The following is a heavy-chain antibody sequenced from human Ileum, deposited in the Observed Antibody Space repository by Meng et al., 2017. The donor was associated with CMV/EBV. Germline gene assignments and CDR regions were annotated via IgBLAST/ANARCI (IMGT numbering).Heavy chain of an antibody. CDR3: ANLQTLIAVAGNGMDV. J-gene: IGHJ6*02. CDR1: GYSFTGYY. CDR2: INPNSGGT. D-gene: IGHD6-19*01. Sequence: ASVKVSCKATGYSFTGYYIHWVRQATGQGREWMGWINPNSGGTNYAQKFQGRVTMTRDTSISTAYMELSRLRSDDTAVYYCANLQTLIAVAGNGMDVWGQGTTVTVSS. V-gene: IGHV1-2*02.